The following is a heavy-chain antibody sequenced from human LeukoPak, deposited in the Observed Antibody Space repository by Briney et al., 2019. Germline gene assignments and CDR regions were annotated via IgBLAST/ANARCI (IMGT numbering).Heavy chain of an antibody. Sequence: SGTLSLTCAVSGGSITTTNWWSWVRQPPGKGLEWIGEVHLSGATNYNLSLESRVSMSIDKSKNHLSLEVTSVTAADTAIYYCSRESGAFSPFGFWGQGTLVTVSS. J-gene: IGHJ4*02. D-gene: IGHD1-26*01. CDR3: SRESGAFSPFGF. CDR1: GGSITTTNW. CDR2: VHLSGAT. V-gene: IGHV4-4*02.